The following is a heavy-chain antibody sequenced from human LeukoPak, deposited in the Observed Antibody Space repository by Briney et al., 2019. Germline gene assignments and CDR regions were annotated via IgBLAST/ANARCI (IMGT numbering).Heavy chain of an antibody. J-gene: IGHJ6*02. CDR1: GYTFTGYY. V-gene: IGHV1-2*02. CDR2: INPNSGGT. D-gene: IGHD2-15*01. Sequence: ASVKVSCKASGYTFTGYYMHWVRQAPGQGLEWMGWINPNSGGTNYAQKFQGRVTMTRDTSISTAYMELSRLRSDDTAVYYCARDGGYCSGGSCYSSPVLYYYYGMDVWGQGTTVTVSS. CDR3: ARDGGYCSGGSCYSSPVLYYYYGMDV.